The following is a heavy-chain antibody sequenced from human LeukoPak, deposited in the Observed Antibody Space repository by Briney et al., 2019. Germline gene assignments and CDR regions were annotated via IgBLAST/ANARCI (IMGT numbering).Heavy chain of an antibody. Sequence: GGSLRLSCAASGFTFSSYAMSWVRQAPGKGLEWVSAISGRGGSTYYADSVKGRFTISRDNSKNTLYLQMNSLRAEDTAVYYCAKAPGYSGYAPRGYWGQGTLVTVSS. CDR3: AKAPGYSGYAPRGY. CDR2: ISGRGGST. J-gene: IGHJ4*02. CDR1: GFTFSSYA. V-gene: IGHV3-23*01. D-gene: IGHD5-12*01.